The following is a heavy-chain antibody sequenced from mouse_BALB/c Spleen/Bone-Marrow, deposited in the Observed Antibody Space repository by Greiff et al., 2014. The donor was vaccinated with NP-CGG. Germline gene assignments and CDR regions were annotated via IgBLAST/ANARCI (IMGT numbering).Heavy chain of an antibody. D-gene: IGHD4-1*01. CDR2: IFPSETYT. J-gene: IGHJ2*01. Sequence: QVQLQQPGAELVRPGASVKLSCKASGYTFTSYWINWVKQRPGQGLEWIGNIFPSETYTNYNQKFEDKATLTVDKSSSTAYMQLSSPTSEDSAVYYCTRDNWDYWGQGTTLTVSS. CDR3: TRDNWDY. CDR1: GYTFTSYW. V-gene: IGHV1-69*02.